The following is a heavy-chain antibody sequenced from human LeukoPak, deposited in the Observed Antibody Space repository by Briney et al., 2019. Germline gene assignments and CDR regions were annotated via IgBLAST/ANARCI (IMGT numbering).Heavy chain of an antibody. CDR2: IYYSGST. J-gene: IGHJ5*02. Sequence: SETLSLTCTVSGGSISSNYWSWIRQPPGKGLEWIGYIYYSGSTNYNPSLKSRITMSVDTSKNQLSLKLSSVTAADTAVYYCARDPENDGWFDPWGQGTLVTVSS. D-gene: IGHD1-1*01. V-gene: IGHV4-59*01. CDR1: GGSISSNY. CDR3: ARDPENDGWFDP.